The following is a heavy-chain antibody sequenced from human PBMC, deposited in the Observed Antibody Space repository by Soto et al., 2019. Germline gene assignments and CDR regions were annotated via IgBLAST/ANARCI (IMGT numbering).Heavy chain of an antibody. CDR2: ISGSGGST. J-gene: IGHJ4*02. V-gene: IGHV3-23*01. Sequence: LRLSCAASGFTFSSYAMSWVRQAPGKGLEWVSAISGSGGSTYYADSVKGRFTISRDNSKNTLYLQMNSLRAEDTAVYYCAKRGDILTGYYYWGQGTLVTVSS. CDR3: AKRGDILTGYYY. CDR1: GFTFSSYA. D-gene: IGHD3-9*01.